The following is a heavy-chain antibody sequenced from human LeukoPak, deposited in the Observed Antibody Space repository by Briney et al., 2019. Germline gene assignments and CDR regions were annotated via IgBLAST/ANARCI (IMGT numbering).Heavy chain of an antibody. J-gene: IGHJ6*03. V-gene: IGHV4-59*01. D-gene: IGHD6-6*01. CDR3: ARGFEYSTSSRLGYYYFYMDV. CDR2: IYYSGST. CDR1: GGSISSYY. Sequence: SETLSLTCTVSGGSISSYYWSWIRQPPGKGLEWIGYIYYSGSTNYNPSLKSRVTISVDTSKNQFSLKLSSVTAADTAVYYCARGFEYSTSSRLGYYYFYMDVWGIGTTVTVSS.